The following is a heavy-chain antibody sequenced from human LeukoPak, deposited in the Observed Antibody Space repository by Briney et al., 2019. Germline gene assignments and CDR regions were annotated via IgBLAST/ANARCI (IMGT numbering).Heavy chain of an antibody. V-gene: IGHV1-69*01. CDR3: AREDVVTRYYYYMDV. Sequence: ASVKVSCKASGGTFSSYAISWVRQAPGQGLEWMGGIIPIFGTVNYAQKFQGRVTITADESTSTAYMELSSLRSEDTAVYYCAREDVVTRYYYYMDVWGKGTTVTVSS. CDR2: IIPIFGTV. D-gene: IGHD2-15*01. J-gene: IGHJ6*03. CDR1: GGTFSSYA.